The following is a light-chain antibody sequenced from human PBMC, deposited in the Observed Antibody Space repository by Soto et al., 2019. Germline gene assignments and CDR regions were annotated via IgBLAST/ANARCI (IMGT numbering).Light chain of an antibody. CDR3: QQYNNWPYT. CDR2: RAS. V-gene: IGKV3-15*01. J-gene: IGKJ2*01. Sequence: EIVMTQSPATLSVSPGGSATLSCRASQHVSSNFAWYRQKPGQAPTLLIYRASTRATGIPARFSRSGSGTEFTPTIRSLQSEDFAVYYCQQYNNWPYTFGQGTKLEIK. CDR1: QHVSSN.